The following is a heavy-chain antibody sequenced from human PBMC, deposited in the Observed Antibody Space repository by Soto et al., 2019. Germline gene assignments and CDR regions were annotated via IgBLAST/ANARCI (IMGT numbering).Heavy chain of an antibody. CDR3: ARVEAARYYYGMVV. Sequence: QVQLVQSGAEVKKPGASVKVSCKASGYTFTSYDINWVRQATGQGLEWMGWMNPNSGNTGYAQKFQGRVTMTRNTSISTPYMELSRLRSEDTGVYFWARVEAARYYYGMVVWGQGTTATVSS. J-gene: IGHJ6*02. V-gene: IGHV1-8*01. CDR1: GYTFTSYD. CDR2: MNPNSGNT. D-gene: IGHD2-15*01.